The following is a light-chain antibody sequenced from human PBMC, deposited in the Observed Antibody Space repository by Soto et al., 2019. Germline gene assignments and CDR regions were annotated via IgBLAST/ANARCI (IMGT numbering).Light chain of an antibody. CDR1: QYISSW. CDR2: KAS. Sequence: DIQMTQSPSTLSASVGDRVTITCRASQYISSWLAWYQQKPGKAPKLLNYKASSLESGVPSRFSGSGSGTECTLTISSLHPDDFATYYCQQYNSQRTFGQGTKVEIK. CDR3: QQYNSQRT. J-gene: IGKJ1*01. V-gene: IGKV1-5*03.